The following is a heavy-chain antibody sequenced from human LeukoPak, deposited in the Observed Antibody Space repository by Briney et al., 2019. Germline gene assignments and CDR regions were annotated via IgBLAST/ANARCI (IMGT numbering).Heavy chain of an antibody. CDR1: GGSISSSSYY. CDR2: IDYSGST. D-gene: IGHD3-16*01. V-gene: IGHV4-39*01. CDR3: ARYLRQPGTFYLDH. Sequence: PSETLSLTCTVSGGSISSSSYYWDWIRQPPGKGLEWIGTIDYSGSTYYNPSLKSRVTISVDTSKNQFSLKVHSVTAADTAVYYCARYLRQPGTFYLDHWGQGTLVTVSS. J-gene: IGHJ4*02.